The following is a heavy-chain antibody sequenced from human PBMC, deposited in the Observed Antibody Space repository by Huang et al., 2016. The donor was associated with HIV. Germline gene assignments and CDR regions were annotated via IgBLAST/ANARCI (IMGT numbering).Heavy chain of an antibody. Sequence: QVQLVQSGGEVKKPGASVKVSCKASDYPFTSYGISWVRQAPGQGLEWMGWISNNNGDTNYAQKFQGRVTMTTDTSTSTAYRELRSLRSDDTAVYYCGGSSGYWSFDYWGQGTLVTVSS. CDR3: GGSSGYWSFDY. CDR2: ISNNNGDT. V-gene: IGHV1-18*04. D-gene: IGHD3-22*01. CDR1: DYPFTSYG. J-gene: IGHJ4*02.